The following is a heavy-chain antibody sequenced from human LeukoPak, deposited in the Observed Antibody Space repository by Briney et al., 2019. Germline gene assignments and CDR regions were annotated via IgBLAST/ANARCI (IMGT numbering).Heavy chain of an antibody. CDR1: GFTFSSYG. J-gene: IGHJ4*02. CDR2: ISYDGPNK. Sequence: GRSLRLSCAASGFTFSSYGMYWVRQAPGKGLEWVAVISYDGPNKYYADSVKGRFTISRDDSKSALYLQMNSLRAEDTAVYYYAKEKLPSGYSFLTDYWGQGTLVSVSS. D-gene: IGHD5-18*01. V-gene: IGHV3-30*18. CDR3: AKEKLPSGYSFLTDY.